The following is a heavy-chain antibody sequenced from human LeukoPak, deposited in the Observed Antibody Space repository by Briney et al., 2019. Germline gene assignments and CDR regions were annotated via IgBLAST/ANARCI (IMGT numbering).Heavy chain of an antibody. CDR1: GFTFSSYG. V-gene: IGHV3-21*01. CDR2: ITSSSSYI. Sequence: GGSLRLSCAASGFTFSSYGMNWVRQAPGKGLEWVSSITSSSSYIYYADSVKGRFTISRDNAKNSLYLQMNSLRAEDTAVYYCARHFDGPHPEGNSRLKWFDPWGQGTLATVSS. D-gene: IGHD1-1*01. CDR3: ARHFDGPHPEGNSRLKWFDP. J-gene: IGHJ5*02.